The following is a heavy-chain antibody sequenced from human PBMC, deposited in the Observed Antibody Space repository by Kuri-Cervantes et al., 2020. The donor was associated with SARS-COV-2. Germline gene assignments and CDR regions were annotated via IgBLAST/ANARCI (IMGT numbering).Heavy chain of an antibody. CDR3: ARGRPFDY. V-gene: IGHV4-34*01. CDR1: GESASGYF. J-gene: IGHJ4*02. CDR2: VSQSGST. Sequence: GSLRLSCATYGESASGYFWSWFRQPPGKGLEWIGEVSQSGSTDYNPSLKSRVTISVDRSKNQFSLKLSSVTAADTAVYYCARGRPFDYWGQGTLVTVSS.